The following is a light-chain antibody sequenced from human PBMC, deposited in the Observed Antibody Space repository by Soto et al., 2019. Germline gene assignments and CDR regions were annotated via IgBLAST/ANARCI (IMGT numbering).Light chain of an antibody. J-gene: IGLJ3*02. CDR3: QSYDSSLSGQGV. Sequence: QSVLTQPPSASGSPGQSVTISCTGTSSNIGTYNYVSWYQQHPGKAPKLMIYEVSKRPSGVPDRFSGSKSGNTASLTVSGLQAEDEADYYCQSYDSSLSGQGVFGGGTKLTVL. CDR2: EVS. V-gene: IGLV2-8*01. CDR1: SSNIGTYNY.